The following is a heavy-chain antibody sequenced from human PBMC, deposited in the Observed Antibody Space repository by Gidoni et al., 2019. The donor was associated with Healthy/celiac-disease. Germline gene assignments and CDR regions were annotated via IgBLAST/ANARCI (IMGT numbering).Heavy chain of an antibody. CDR1: RYSFTSYW. V-gene: IGHV5-10-1*03. D-gene: IGHD2-2*02. J-gene: IGHJ5*02. CDR2: IDRSDSYT. CDR3: ARHPYCSSTSCYIYNWFDP. Sequence: EVQLVPSGAAVTKPGESLTISGTHSRYSFTSYWISWVRQMPGKGLEWMGRIDRSDSYTNYSPSFQGHVTISADKSISTAYLQWSSLKASDTAMYYCARHPYCSSTSCYIYNWFDPWGQGTLVTVSS.